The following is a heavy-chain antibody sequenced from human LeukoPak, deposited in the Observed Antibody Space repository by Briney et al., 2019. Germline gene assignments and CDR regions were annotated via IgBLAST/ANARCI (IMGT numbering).Heavy chain of an antibody. J-gene: IGHJ4*02. CDR1: GGSFSGYY. CDR3: ARGPLLDY. Sequence: SETLSLTRAVYGGSFSGYYWSWIRQPPGKGLEWIGEINHSGSTNYNPSLKSRVTISVDTSKNQFSLKLSSVTAADTAVYYCARGPLLDYWGQGTLVTVSS. CDR2: INHSGST. V-gene: IGHV4-34*01.